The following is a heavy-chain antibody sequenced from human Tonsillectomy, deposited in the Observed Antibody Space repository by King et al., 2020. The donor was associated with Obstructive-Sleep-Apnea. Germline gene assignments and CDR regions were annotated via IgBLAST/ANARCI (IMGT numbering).Heavy chain of an antibody. D-gene: IGHD2-21*02. CDR1: GFTFSGYS. CDR2: ISYDGSNE. Sequence: VQLVESGGGVVQPGRSRRLSCAASGFTFSGYSMHGVRQAPGKGLEWVAVISYDGSNEYYADSVKGRLTNSRESSKSTLYVQMNSLRPEDTAFYNCAREKGGNCGGDCYSFDYWGQGTLVTVSS. V-gene: IGHV3-30*04. CDR3: AREKGGNCGGDCYSFDY. J-gene: IGHJ4*02.